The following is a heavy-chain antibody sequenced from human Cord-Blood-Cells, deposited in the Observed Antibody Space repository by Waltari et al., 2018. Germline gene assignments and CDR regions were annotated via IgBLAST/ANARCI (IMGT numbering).Heavy chain of an antibody. CDR1: GGSISSSSYY. Sequence: QLQLQESGPGLVKPSETLSLTCTVSGGSISSSSYYWGWIRQPPGKGLEWIGSIYYSGSTYYTPSLKSRFTISVDTSKNQFSLKLSSVTAADTAVYYCARLGDSSSWPVPFDYWGQGTLVTVSS. CDR3: ARLGDSSSWPVPFDY. V-gene: IGHV4-39*01. J-gene: IGHJ4*02. CDR2: IYYSGST. D-gene: IGHD6-13*01.